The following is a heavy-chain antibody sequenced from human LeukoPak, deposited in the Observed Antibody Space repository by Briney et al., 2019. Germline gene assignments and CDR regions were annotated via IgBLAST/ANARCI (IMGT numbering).Heavy chain of an antibody. CDR2: IKSKTEGGTT. V-gene: IGHV3-15*01. CDR3: TTDEEGPI. CDR1: GFTFSNAW. J-gene: IGHJ4*02. Sequence: GGSLRLSCAASGFTFSNAWMSWVRQAPGKGLEWVGRIKSKTEGGTTDYAAPVKGRFTISRDDSKNTLYLQMNSLKTEDTAVYYCTTDEEGPIWGQGTLVTVSS.